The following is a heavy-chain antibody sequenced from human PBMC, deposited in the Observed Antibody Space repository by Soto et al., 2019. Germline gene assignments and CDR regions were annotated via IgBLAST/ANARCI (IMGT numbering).Heavy chain of an antibody. CDR2: IYHSGST. Sequence: PSETLSLTCAVSGGSISSGGYSWSWIRQPPGKGLEWIGYIYHSGSTYYNPSLKSRVTISVDRSKNQFSLKLSSVTAADTAVYYCARGIAAASRQDYFDYWGQGTLVTVSS. CDR3: ARGIAAASRQDYFDY. CDR1: GGSISSGGYS. J-gene: IGHJ4*02. V-gene: IGHV4-30-2*01. D-gene: IGHD6-13*01.